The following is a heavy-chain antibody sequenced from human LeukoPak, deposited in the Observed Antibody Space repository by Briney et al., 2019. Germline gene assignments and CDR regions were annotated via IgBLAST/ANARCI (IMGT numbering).Heavy chain of an antibody. V-gene: IGHV4-59*08. CDR1: GGSISSYY. CDR2: IYYSGST. Sequence: PSETLSLTCTVSGGSISSYYWSWIRQPPGKGLEWIGYIYYSGSTNYNPSLKSRVTISVDTSKNQFSLKLSSVTAADTAVYYCARRYSSSLPFDYWGHGTLVTVSS. CDR3: ARRYSSSLPFDY. J-gene: IGHJ4*01. D-gene: IGHD6-6*01.